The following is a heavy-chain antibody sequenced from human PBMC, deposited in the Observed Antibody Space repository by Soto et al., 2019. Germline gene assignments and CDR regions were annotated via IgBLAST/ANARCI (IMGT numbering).Heavy chain of an antibody. CDR1: GYRFTNYW. D-gene: IGHD5-18*01. CDR3: ARNTLGVDTAMVPGTFDI. CDR2: IYPDDSDI. V-gene: IGHV5-51*01. Sequence: GESLKISCKGSGYRFTNYWIAWVRQMPGKGLEWMGIIYPDDSDIRYSPSFQGQVTSSADKSISTAYLQWSSLRASDTAMFYCARNTLGVDTAMVPGTFDIWGQGTMVTVSS. J-gene: IGHJ3*02.